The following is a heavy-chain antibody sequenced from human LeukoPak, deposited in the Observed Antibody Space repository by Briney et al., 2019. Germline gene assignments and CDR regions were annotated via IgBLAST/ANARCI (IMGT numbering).Heavy chain of an antibody. CDR1: GYTFNNYV. CDR3: ARDFYETGGTNYDVFDI. J-gene: IGHJ3*02. CDR2: ISTYNFRT. Sequence: ASVKVSCKASGYTFNNYVISWVRQAPGQGLEWMGWISTYNFRTHYIQKIQGRVTVTADTSTTTVYMALRGLRSDDTAMYYCARDFYETGGTNYDVFDIWGQGTMVIVSS. D-gene: IGHD3-10*01. V-gene: IGHV1-18*01.